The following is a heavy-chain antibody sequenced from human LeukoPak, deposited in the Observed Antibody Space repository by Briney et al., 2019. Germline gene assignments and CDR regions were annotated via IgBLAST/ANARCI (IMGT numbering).Heavy chain of an antibody. Sequence: SETLSLTCTVSGGSISSYYWSWIRQPPGKGLEWIGYIYYGGSTNYNPSLKSRVTISVDTSKNQFSLKLSSVTAADTAVYYCARVVRGSSGSAYYFDYWGQGTLVTVSS. CDR2: IYYGGST. V-gene: IGHV4-59*01. CDR1: GGSISSYY. J-gene: IGHJ4*02. CDR3: ARVVRGSSGSAYYFDY. D-gene: IGHD3-10*01.